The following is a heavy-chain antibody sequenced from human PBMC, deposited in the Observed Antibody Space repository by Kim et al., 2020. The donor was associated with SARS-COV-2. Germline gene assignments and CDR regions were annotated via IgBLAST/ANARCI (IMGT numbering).Heavy chain of an antibody. J-gene: IGHJ6*02. D-gene: IGHD6-19*01. Sequence: SVKVSCKASGGTFSSYTISWVRQAPGQGLEWMGRIIPILGIANYAQKFQGRVTITADKSTSTAYMELSSLRSEDTAVYYCARERSSGWTPRGYYYYGMDVWGQGTTVTVSS. CDR1: GGTFSSYT. CDR2: IIPILGIA. V-gene: IGHV1-69*04. CDR3: ARERSSGWTPRGYYYYGMDV.